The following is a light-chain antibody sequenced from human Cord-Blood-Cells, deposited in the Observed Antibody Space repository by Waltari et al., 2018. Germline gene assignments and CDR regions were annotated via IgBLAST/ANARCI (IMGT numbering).Light chain of an antibody. J-gene: IGKJ4*01. CDR1: QGISSW. CDR2: AAS. Sequence: DIQMTQSPSSLSASVGDRVTITCRASQGISSWLAWYQQKPEEAPKSLSYAASSLQRGVPSWVSVRGCVADFTLANGSVQPECVATYYSLQYNSYTLTFGGGTKVEIK. V-gene: IGKV1D-16*01. CDR3: LQYNSYTLT.